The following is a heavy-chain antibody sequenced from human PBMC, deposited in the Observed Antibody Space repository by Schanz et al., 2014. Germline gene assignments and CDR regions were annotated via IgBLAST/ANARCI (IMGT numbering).Heavy chain of an antibody. Sequence: EVQLVESEGGLVQPGGSLRLSCEGSGFSFSDYWMGWVRQAPGKGLECVSILYIRSTYYADSVKGRFTISRDNSKNMVFLQMNSLRVEDTAIYYCARDEGKDGYNLAFDVWGQGTLVTVSS. D-gene: IGHD2-21*01. CDR2: LYIRST. CDR1: GFSFSDYW. J-gene: IGHJ3*01. CDR3: ARDEGKDGYNLAFDV. V-gene: IGHV3-66*01.